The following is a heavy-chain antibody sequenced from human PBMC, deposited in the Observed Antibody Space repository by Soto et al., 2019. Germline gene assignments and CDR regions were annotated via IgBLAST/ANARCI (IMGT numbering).Heavy chain of an antibody. CDR1: GGSISSSSYY. Sequence: ASETLSLTCTVSGGSISSSSYYWGWIRQPPGKGLEWIGSIYYSGSTYYNPSLKSRVTISVDTSKNQFSLKLSSVTAADTAVYYCARGRRGYYGSGSPFDYWGQGTLVTVSS. D-gene: IGHD3-10*01. CDR2: IYYSGST. V-gene: IGHV4-39*07. CDR3: ARGRRGYYGSGSPFDY. J-gene: IGHJ4*02.